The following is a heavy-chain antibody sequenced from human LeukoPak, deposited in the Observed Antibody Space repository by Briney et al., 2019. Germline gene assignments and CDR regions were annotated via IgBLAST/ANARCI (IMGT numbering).Heavy chain of an antibody. CDR3: AKRGIVIRVFLVGFHKEAYYFDS. J-gene: IGHJ4*02. V-gene: IGHV3-23*01. CDR2: LSGSGGGT. Sequence: GGSLRLSCAVSGITLSNYGMSWVRQAPGKGLEWVAGLSGSGGGTNYADSVQGRFTISRDNPKNTLYLQMNSLRAEDTAVYFCAKRGIVIRVFLVGFHKEAYYFDSWGQGALVTVSS. CDR1: GITLSNYG. D-gene: IGHD3-16*01.